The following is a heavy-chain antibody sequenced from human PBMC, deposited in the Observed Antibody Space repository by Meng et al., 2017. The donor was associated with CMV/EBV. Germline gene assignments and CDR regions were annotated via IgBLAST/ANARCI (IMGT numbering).Heavy chain of an antibody. D-gene: IGHD6-6*01. CDR1: GYTFTSYG. V-gene: IGHV1-18*01. Sequence: ASVKVSCKASGYTFTSYGISWVRQAPGQGLEWMGWISAYNGNTNYAQKLQGKVTMTTDTSTSTAYMELRSLRSDDTAVYYCARDYGERASSSSSKYYYGMDVWGQGTTGT. J-gene: IGHJ6*02. CDR2: ISAYNGNT. CDR3: ARDYGERASSSSSKYYYGMDV.